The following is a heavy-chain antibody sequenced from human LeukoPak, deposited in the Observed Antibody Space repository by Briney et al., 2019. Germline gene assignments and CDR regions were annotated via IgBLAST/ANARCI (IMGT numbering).Heavy chain of an antibody. CDR3: GRGRPCGYCGYVIDD. J-gene: IGHJ4*02. Sequence: PGGSLRLSCVASGFNFSSYWMHWVRQAHGKGLVWISRINYDGTTTSYADSVKGRFTISRDNAKNTLYLQMNSLRAEHTAASYCGRGRPCGYCGYVIDDWGQGTPITVSS. CDR1: GFNFSSYW. V-gene: IGHV3-74*01. CDR2: INYDGTTT. D-gene: IGHD5-12*01.